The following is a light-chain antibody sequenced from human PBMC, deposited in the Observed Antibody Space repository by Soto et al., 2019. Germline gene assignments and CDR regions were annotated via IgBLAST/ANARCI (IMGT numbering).Light chain of an antibody. CDR2: AAS. CDR3: QKYNSAPPLT. J-gene: IGKJ4*01. CDR1: QGISNY. Sequence: DIQMTQSPSSLSASVGDRVTITCRASQGISNYLAWYQQKPGKVPKLLIYAASTLQSGVPSRFSGSGSGTEFTLTISSMQPEDVATYSCQKYNSAPPLTFVGGTKVEIK. V-gene: IGKV1-27*01.